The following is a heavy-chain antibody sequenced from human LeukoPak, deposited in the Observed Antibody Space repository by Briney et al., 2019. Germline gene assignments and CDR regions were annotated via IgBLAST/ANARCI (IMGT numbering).Heavy chain of an antibody. Sequence: PGGSLRLSRAASGFTFSCSALLWVRQASGKGLAWVGRIRSKAYSYVTAYAASVKGRFTISRDDSKNTAYLQMNSLKTEDTAVYYCTRRGYGSGSYPWGQGTLVTVSS. J-gene: IGHJ5*02. CDR1: GFTFSCSA. CDR3: TRRGYGSGSYP. CDR2: IRSKAYSYVT. D-gene: IGHD3-10*01. V-gene: IGHV3-73*01.